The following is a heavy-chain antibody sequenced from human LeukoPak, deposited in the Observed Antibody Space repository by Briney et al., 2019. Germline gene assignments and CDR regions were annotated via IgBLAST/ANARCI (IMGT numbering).Heavy chain of an antibody. D-gene: IGHD1-26*01. CDR3: ASGLDTRFSGYYYYGMDV. Sequence: PGGSLRLSCAASGFTFSDYYMSWIRQAPGKGLEWVSYISSSGSTIYYADSVKGRFTISRDNAKNSLYLQMNSLRAEDTAVYYCASGLDTRFSGYYYYGMDVWGQGTTVTVSS. J-gene: IGHJ6*02. CDR1: GFTFSDYY. V-gene: IGHV3-11*01. CDR2: ISSSGSTI.